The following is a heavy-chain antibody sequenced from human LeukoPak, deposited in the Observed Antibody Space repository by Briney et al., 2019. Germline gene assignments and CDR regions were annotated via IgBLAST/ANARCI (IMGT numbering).Heavy chain of an antibody. V-gene: IGHV3-11*01. CDR2: ISSGGSTI. CDR1: GFTFSDYY. Sequence: GGSLRLSCAASGFTFSDYYMSWIRQAPGKGLEWVSYISSGGSTIYYADSVKGRFTISRDNAKNSLYLQMNSLRAEDTAVYYCASGSVIGWYFDLWGRGTLVTVSS. D-gene: IGHD2/OR15-2a*01. CDR3: ASGSVIGWYFDL. J-gene: IGHJ2*01.